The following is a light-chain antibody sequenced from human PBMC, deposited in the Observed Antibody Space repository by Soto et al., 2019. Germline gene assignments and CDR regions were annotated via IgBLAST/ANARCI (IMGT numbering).Light chain of an antibody. Sequence: IPMTQSPSSLSASEAHRVTITCRASQSISSYLNWYQQKPGKAPKLLIYAASSWQSGVPSRFSGSGSGTDFTLTITSLQPEDSATYSCQHCDSAPLTFGGGTKVDIK. J-gene: IGKJ4*01. CDR2: AAS. V-gene: IGKV1-39*01. CDR1: QSISSY. CDR3: QHCDSAPLT.